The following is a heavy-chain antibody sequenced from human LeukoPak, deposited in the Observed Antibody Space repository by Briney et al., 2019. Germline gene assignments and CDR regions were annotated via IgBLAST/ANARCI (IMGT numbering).Heavy chain of an antibody. CDR1: GASVSSSSYY. CDR3: ARIESWDWNVPGYFFDF. J-gene: IGHJ4*02. D-gene: IGHD3-10*02. V-gene: IGHV4-30-4*01. Sequence: SETLSLTCTVSGASVSSSSYYWSWIRQPPGKGLEYIGYVYYSGTIFYTPALQSRLTISVDTSKNQFSLRLSSVTAADTAVYYCARIESWDWNVPGYFFDFWGQGTPVTVSS. CDR2: VYYSGTI.